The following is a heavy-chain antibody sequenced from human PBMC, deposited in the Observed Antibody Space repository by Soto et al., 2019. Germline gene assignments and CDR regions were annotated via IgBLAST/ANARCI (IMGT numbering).Heavy chain of an antibody. J-gene: IGHJ5*02. CDR2: ISSSSSTI. D-gene: IGHD2-2*01. Sequence: GGSLRLSCAASGFTFSSYSMNWVRQAPGKGLEWVSYISSSSSTIYYADSVKGRFTISRDNAKNSLYLQMNSLRAEDTAVYYCARVGFVVVPAAPVYNWFDPWGQGTLVTVSS. CDR1: GFTFSSYS. V-gene: IGHV3-48*01. CDR3: ARVGFVVVPAAPVYNWFDP.